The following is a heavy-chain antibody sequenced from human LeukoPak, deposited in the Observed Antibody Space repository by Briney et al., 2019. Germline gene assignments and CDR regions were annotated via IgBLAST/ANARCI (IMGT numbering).Heavy chain of an antibody. D-gene: IGHD4-23*01. Sequence: SEPLSLTCTVSGGSISSYYWSWVRQPPGKGLEWIGYIYYSGSTNYNPSLKSRVTISVDTSNNQFSLKLSSVTAADTAVYYCAREDYGGNSGIWGQGTLVTVSS. J-gene: IGHJ4*02. CDR3: AREDYGGNSGI. CDR1: GGSISSYY. CDR2: IYYSGST. V-gene: IGHV4-59*01.